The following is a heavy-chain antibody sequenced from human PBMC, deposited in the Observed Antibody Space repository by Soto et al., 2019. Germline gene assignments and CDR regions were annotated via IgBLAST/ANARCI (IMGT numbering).Heavy chain of an antibody. CDR2: ISGSGGST. D-gene: IGHD5-18*01. V-gene: IGHV3-23*01. CDR1: GFTLNNYA. J-gene: IGHJ6*02. Sequence: LRLSCAASGFTLNNYAMSWVRQAPGKGLEWVSAISGSGGSTYYADSVKGRFTISRDNSKNTLYLQMNSLRAEDTAVYYCAKDSDTAILYYYYGMDVWGQGTTVTVSS. CDR3: AKDSDTAILYYYYGMDV.